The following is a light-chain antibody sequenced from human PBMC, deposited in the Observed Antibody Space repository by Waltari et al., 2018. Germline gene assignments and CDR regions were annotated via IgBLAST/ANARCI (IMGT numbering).Light chain of an antibody. V-gene: IGKV3-20*01. J-gene: IGKJ1*01. CDR3: QHYGRLQVT. CDR2: GAS. Sequence: SWRGRQVGSRYLAWYQQKPGQAPRLLIYGASTRATGIPDRFSDSGSGTDFSLTISRLEPEDFAVYYCQHYGRLQVTFGQGTKVEIK. CDR1: QVGSRY.